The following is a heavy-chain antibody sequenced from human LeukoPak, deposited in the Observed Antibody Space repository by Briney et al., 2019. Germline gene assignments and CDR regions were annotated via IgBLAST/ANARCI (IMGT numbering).Heavy chain of an antibody. V-gene: IGHV4-38-2*02. CDR3: AAYSRQYSSSWYYFDY. D-gene: IGHD6-13*01. Sequence: SETLSLTCTVSGYSISSGYYWGWIRQPPGKGLEWIGSIYHSGSTYYNPSLKSRVTISVDTSKNQFSLKLSSVTAADTAVYYCAAYSRQYSSSWYYFDYWGQGTLVTVSS. J-gene: IGHJ4*02. CDR1: GYSISSGYY. CDR2: IYHSGST.